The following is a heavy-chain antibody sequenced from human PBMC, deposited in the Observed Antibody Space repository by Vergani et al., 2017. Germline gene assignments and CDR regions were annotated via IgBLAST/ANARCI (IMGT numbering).Heavy chain of an antibody. CDR1: GGSFSGYY. V-gene: IGHV4-34*01. CDR2: INHSGST. Sequence: QVQLQQWGAGLLKPSETLSLTCAVYGGSFSGYYWSWIRQPPGKGLEWIGEINHSGSTNYNPSLKSRVTISVDTSKNQFSLKLSSVTAADTAVYYCARGLRRLNLIEYYYGMDVWGQGTTVTVSS. J-gene: IGHJ6*02. CDR3: ARGLRRLNLIEYYYGMDV. D-gene: IGHD3-16*02.